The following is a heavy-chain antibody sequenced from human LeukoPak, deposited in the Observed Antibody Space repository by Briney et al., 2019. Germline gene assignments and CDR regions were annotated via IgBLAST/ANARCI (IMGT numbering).Heavy chain of an antibody. CDR2: ISSSSSYI. V-gene: IGHV3-21*01. CDR3: ARYSRDGYKVDDY. CDR1: GFTFSSYS. D-gene: IGHD5-24*01. J-gene: IGHJ4*02. Sequence: PGGSLRLSCAASGFTFSSYSMNWVRQAPGKGLEWVSSISSSSSYIYYADSVKGRFTISRDNAKNSLYLQMNSLRAEDTAVYYCARYSRDGYKVDDYWGQGTLVTVSS.